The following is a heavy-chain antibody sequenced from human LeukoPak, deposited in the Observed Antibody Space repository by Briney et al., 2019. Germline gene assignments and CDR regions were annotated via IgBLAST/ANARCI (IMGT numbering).Heavy chain of an antibody. V-gene: IGHV3-21*01. CDR3: AKIFDILPWCPEW. D-gene: IGHD3-9*01. J-gene: IGHJ4*02. Sequence: PGGSLRLSCAASGFTFSSYSMNWVRQAPGKGLEWVSSISSSSSYIYSADSVKGRFTISRDNAKNSLYLQMNSLRVEDTAVYYCAKIFDILPWCPEWWGQGTLVTVSS. CDR2: ISSSSSYI. CDR1: GFTFSSYS.